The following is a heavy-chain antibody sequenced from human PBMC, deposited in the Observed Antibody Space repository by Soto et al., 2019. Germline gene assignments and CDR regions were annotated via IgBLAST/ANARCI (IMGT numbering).Heavy chain of an antibody. CDR3: ARVSAGGEFFDY. Sequence: QLQLQESGSGLVKPSQTLSLTCGVSGGSISSGGYSWSWIRHPPGKGLEWIGYIYHSGNNYYNPSLRGRVTIAVDRSKNQFSLKPSSATAADTAVYSCARVSAGGEFFDYWGQGTLVTVSS. CDR2: IYHSGNN. D-gene: IGHD3-10*01. V-gene: IGHV4-30-2*01. CDR1: GGSISSGGYS. J-gene: IGHJ4*02.